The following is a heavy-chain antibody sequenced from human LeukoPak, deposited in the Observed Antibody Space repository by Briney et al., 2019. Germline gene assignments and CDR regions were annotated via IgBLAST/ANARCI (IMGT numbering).Heavy chain of an antibody. Sequence: PSETLSLTCTVSGGSISSYYWSWIRQPPGKGLEWIGYIYYSGSTNYNPSLKSRVTISVDTSKNQFSLKLSSVTAADTAVYYCARESGGEYFDLWGRGTLVTVSS. CDR2: IYYSGST. V-gene: IGHV4-59*01. D-gene: IGHD1-26*01. J-gene: IGHJ2*01. CDR1: GGSISSYY. CDR3: ARESGGEYFDL.